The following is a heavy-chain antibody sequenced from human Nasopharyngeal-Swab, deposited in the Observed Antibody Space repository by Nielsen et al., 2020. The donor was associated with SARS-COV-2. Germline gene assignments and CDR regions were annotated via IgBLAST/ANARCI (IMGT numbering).Heavy chain of an antibody. CDR1: GFTFSHYA. Sequence: GESLKISCAASGFTFSHYAMHWVRQIPGKGLEWVAVISHDGTNDKYADSVKGRFSISKDNSKNTIHLQMNSLRPEDTAVYYCAKLPPLSGTYPGYWGQGTLVVVSS. J-gene: IGHJ4*02. CDR2: ISHDGTND. CDR3: AKLPPLSGTYPGY. V-gene: IGHV3-30*18. D-gene: IGHD1-26*01.